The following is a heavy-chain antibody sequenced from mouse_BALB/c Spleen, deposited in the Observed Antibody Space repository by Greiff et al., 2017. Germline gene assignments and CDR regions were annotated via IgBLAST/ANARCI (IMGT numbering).Heavy chain of an antibody. CDR1: GYTFTSYS. V-gene: IGHV1-4*02. Sequence: QVQLQQSGAELMKPGASVKMSCKASGYTFTSYSMHWVKQRPGQGLEWIGYINPSSGYTEYNQKFKDKTTLTADKSSSTAYMQLSSLTSEDSAVYYCARRDGNLVLDYWGQGTTVTVSS. CDR2: INPSSGYT. D-gene: IGHD2-1*01. J-gene: IGHJ2*01. CDR3: ARRDGNLVLDY.